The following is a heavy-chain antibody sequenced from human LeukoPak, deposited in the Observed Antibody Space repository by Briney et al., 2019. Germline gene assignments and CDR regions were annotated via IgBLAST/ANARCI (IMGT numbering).Heavy chain of an antibody. CDR3: ARVDCSSTSCYSGFTYFDY. V-gene: IGHV3-48*03. J-gene: IGHJ4*02. CDR2: ISSSGRTI. CDR1: GFTFSSYE. Sequence: GGSLRLSCAASGFTFSSYEMNWVRLAPGKGLEWVSYISSSGRTIYYADSVKGRFTMSRDNAKNSLYLQMNSLRAEDTAVYYCARVDCSSTSCYSGFTYFDYWGQGTLVTVSS. D-gene: IGHD2-2*01.